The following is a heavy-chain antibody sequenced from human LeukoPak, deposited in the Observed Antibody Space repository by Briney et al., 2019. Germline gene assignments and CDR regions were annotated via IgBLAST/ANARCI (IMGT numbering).Heavy chain of an antibody. J-gene: IGHJ4*02. CDR3: ARLNGGN. CDR1: GGSISSYY. D-gene: IGHD3-16*01. CDR2: INYSGST. V-gene: IGHV4-59*08. Sequence: PSETLSLTCTVSGGSISSYYWSWIRQPPGKGLEWIGYINYSGSTNYNPSLKCRVSISVDTSKNQFSLKLSSVTAADTSVYYCARLNGGNWDQGTLVTVSS.